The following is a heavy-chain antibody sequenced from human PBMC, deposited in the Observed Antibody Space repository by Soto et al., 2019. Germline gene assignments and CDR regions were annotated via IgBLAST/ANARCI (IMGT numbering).Heavy chain of an antibody. J-gene: IGHJ6*02. CDR1: GYSFTSYW. D-gene: IGHD6-19*01. CDR2: IYPGDSDT. V-gene: IGHV5-51*01. Sequence: PGESLKISCKGSGYSFTSYWIGWVRQMPGKGLEWMGIIYPGDSDTRYSPSFQGQVTISADKSISTAYLQWSSLKASDTAMYYCASGPSSGSLMDYYGMDVWGQGTTVTVSS. CDR3: ASGPSSGSLMDYYGMDV.